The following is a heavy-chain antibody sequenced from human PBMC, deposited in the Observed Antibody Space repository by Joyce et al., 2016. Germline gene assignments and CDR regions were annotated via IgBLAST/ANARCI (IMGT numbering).Heavy chain of an antibody. CDR1: GASINNGDYY. CDR2: LQEATTT. V-gene: IGHV4-39*07. J-gene: IGHJ3*01. CDR3: ARDFSMIIDVFEL. D-gene: IGHD3-22*01. Sequence: QVQLQESGPGLVKPSATLSLTCTVSGASINNGDYYWAWLRQPPGKGLEWIGSLQEATTTYYNPSLKSRMFMSVDTSKNQFSLKVDSVTAADTAVYYCARDFSMIIDVFELWGLGTLVTVSS.